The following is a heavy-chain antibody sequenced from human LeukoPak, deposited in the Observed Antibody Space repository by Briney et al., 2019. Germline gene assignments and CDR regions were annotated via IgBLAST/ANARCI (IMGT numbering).Heavy chain of an antibody. V-gene: IGHV1-2*06. CDR3: ARGTSGSYYNVDLDY. CDR2: INPNSGGT. CDR1: GYTFTGYY. Sequence: ASVKVSCKASGYTFTGYYMHWVRQAPGQGLEWMGRINPNSGGTNYAQKFQGRVTMTTDTSTSTAYMELRSLRSDDTAVYYCARGTSGSYYNVDLDYWGQGTLVTVSS. D-gene: IGHD3-10*01. J-gene: IGHJ4*02.